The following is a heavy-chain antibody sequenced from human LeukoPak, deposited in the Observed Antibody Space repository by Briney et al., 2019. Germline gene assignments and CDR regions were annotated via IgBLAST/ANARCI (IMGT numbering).Heavy chain of an antibody. CDR3: VRDLGIAVAPGY. CDR1: GFTFSRNW. Sequence: PGGSLRLSCAASGFTFSRNWMHWVRQAPGKGLVWVSPINSDGSSTNYADSVNGRFTISRDNAKNTLRLQMNILRAEDTAVYYCVRDLGIAVAPGYWGQGTLVTVSS. V-gene: IGHV3-74*01. D-gene: IGHD6-19*01. J-gene: IGHJ4*02. CDR2: INSDGSST.